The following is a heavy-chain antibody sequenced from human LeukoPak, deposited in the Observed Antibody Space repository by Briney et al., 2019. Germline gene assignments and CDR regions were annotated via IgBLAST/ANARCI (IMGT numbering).Heavy chain of an antibody. V-gene: IGHV4-61*05. CDR2: IYYSGST. CDR3: ARPSSDDY. D-gene: IGHD2-2*01. J-gene: IGHJ4*02. Sequence: SETLSLTCTVSGGSISSSTHYWGWIRQPPGKGLEWIGYIYYSGSTNYNPSLKSRVTISVDTSKNQFSLKLSSVTAADTAVYYCARPSSDDYWGQGTLVTVSS. CDR1: GGSISSSTHY.